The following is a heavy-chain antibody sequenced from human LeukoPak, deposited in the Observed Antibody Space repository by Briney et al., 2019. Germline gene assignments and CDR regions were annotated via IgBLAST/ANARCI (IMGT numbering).Heavy chain of an antibody. Sequence: PGGSLRLSCAASGFTFNSFTMHWVRQAPGKGLEWVALISLDGSYKFYADSVKGRFTISRDNPKSTLYLQMSSLRPEDTAVYYCARDQYYDFWSGYYIRNYYYMDVWGKGTTVTVSS. CDR2: ISLDGSYK. CDR3: ARDQYYDFWSGYYIRNYYYMDV. V-gene: IGHV3-30-3*01. J-gene: IGHJ6*03. CDR1: GFTFNSFT. D-gene: IGHD3-3*01.